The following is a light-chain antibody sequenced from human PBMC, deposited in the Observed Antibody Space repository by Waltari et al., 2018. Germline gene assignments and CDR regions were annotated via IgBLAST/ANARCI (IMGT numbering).Light chain of an antibody. CDR2: VNKDGSH. Sequence: QLVVTQSPSASASLGASVKLTCTLSSAHSHYAIAWHQQQPDKGPRYLLNVNKDGSHIKGDGIPDRFFCFSSRAERYLTISSVPSEDEGYYYCQTWDTDSQVFGRGTKLTVL. V-gene: IGLV4-69*01. CDR1: SAHSHYA. CDR3: QTWDTDSQV. J-gene: IGLJ2*01.